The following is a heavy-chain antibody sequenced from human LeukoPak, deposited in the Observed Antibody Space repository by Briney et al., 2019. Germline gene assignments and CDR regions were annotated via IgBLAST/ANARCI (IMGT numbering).Heavy chain of an antibody. D-gene: IGHD2-2*01. Sequence: ASVKVSCKASGYTFTSYAMHWVRQALGQRLEWMGWINAGNGNTKYSQKFQGRVTITRDTSASTAYMELSSLRSEDTAVYYCAREWNDCSSTSCYVNFDYWGQGTLVTVSS. CDR2: INAGNGNT. V-gene: IGHV1-3*01. J-gene: IGHJ4*02. CDR1: GYTFTSYA. CDR3: AREWNDCSSTSCYVNFDY.